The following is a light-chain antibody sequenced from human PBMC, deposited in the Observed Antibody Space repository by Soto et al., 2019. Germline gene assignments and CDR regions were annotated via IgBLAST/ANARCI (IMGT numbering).Light chain of an antibody. CDR2: GAS. CDR1: QGIRSD. Sequence: AIQMTQSPSSLSASVGDRVTITCRASQGIRSDLGWYQQKPGKAPKLLIYGASNLQSGVPSRFSGSGSGTDFTLTISSLQPEDFATYYCLQDYNYPWTFGKGTKVDIK. J-gene: IGKJ1*01. V-gene: IGKV1-6*01. CDR3: LQDYNYPWT.